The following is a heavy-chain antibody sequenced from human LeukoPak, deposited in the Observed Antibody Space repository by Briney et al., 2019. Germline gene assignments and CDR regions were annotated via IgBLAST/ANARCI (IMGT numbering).Heavy chain of an antibody. V-gene: IGHV3-21*01. CDR2: ISSSSSYI. D-gene: IGHD3-16*01. J-gene: IGHJ4*02. CDR3: ARSVGLTYYFDY. Sequence: GGSLRLSCAASGFTFSSYSMNWVRQAPGKGLEWVSSISSSSSYIYYADSVKGRFTISRDNAMNSLYLQMNSLRAEDTAVYYCARSVGLTYYFDYWGQGTLVTVSS. CDR1: GFTFSSYS.